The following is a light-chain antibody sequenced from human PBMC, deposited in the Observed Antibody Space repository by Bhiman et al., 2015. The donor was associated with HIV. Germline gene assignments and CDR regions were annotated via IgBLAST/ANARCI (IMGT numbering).Light chain of an antibody. Sequence: QSALTQPASVSGSPGQSITISCTGTISDIGGYDYVSWYQQHPGKAPKLMIYDVSDRPSGVSNRFSGSKSGNTASLTISGLQAEDEAEYYCSSYTSSSTLLFGGGTKLTVL. CDR3: SSYTSSSTLL. CDR2: DVS. V-gene: IGLV2-14*03. CDR1: ISDIGGYDY. J-gene: IGLJ2*01.